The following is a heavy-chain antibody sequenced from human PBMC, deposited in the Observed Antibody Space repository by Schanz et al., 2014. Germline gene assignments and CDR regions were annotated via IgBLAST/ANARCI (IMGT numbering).Heavy chain of an antibody. J-gene: IGHJ6*02. Sequence: EVQLVESGGGLVQPGRSLRLSCAASGFTFDNYAMHWVRQAPGKGLEWVSSISWNSGSVAYADSVKGRFTISRDDVKNSLYLQMNSLRAEDTALYYCAKDSRGSSFDMDVWGQGTTVTVSS. CDR2: ISWNSGSV. CDR3: AKDSRGSSFDMDV. D-gene: IGHD1-26*01. V-gene: IGHV3-9*01. CDR1: GFTFDNYA.